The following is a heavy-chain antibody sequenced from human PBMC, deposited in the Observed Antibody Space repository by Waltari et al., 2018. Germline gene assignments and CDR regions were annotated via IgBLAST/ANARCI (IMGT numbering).Heavy chain of an antibody. V-gene: IGHV3-9*01. CDR1: GFTFDDYA. D-gene: IGHD6-19*01. Sequence: EVQLVESGGGLVQPGRSLRLSCAASGFTFDDYAMHWVRQAPGKGLEWVSGISWNSGNMGYADSVKGRFTISRDNAKNSLYLQMNSLRADDTALYYCAKAPYGSGWYYFDYWGQGTLVTVSS. CDR2: ISWNSGNM. J-gene: IGHJ4*02. CDR3: AKAPYGSGWYYFDY.